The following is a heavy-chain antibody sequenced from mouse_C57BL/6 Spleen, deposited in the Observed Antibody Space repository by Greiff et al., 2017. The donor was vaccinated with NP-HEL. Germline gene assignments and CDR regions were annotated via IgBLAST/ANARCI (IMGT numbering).Heavy chain of an antibody. D-gene: IGHD4-1*01. CDR1: GYSITSGYY. Sequence: EVQLQESGPGLVKPSQSLSLTCSVTGYSITSGYYWNWIRQFPGNKLEWMGYISYDGSNNYNPSLKNRISITRDTSKNQFFLKLNSVTTEDTATYYCARDGTGPYYFDYWGQGTTLTVSS. CDR3: ARDGTGPYYFDY. CDR2: ISYDGSN. V-gene: IGHV3-6*01. J-gene: IGHJ2*01.